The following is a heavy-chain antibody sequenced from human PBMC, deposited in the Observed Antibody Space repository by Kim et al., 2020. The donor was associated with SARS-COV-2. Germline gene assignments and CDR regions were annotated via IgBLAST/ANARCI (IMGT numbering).Heavy chain of an antibody. D-gene: IGHD1-1*01. CDR3: AIADNALYYGMDV. CDR1: GLSKYF. J-gene: IGHJ6*02. V-gene: IGHV3-74*03. CDR2: ISRDGSYK. Sequence: GWSLRLSCEGSGLSKYFIHWVRQDPGMGLMWVSRISRDGSYKTYGDAVKGRFTVSRDIPQNTVYLEMNSLRFEDTGIYYCAIADNALYYGMDVWGQGTAVTVSS.